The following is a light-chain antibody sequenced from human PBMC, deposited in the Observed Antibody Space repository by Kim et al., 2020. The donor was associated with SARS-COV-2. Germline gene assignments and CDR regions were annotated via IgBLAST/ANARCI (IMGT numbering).Light chain of an antibody. CDR3: QQTDSFPWT. J-gene: IGKJ1*01. CDR2: EAS. V-gene: IGKV1-12*01. CDR1: QRISDW. Sequence: DIQMTQSPSSVSASVGDRVPITCRASQRISDWLAWYQQKPGKAPKLLIYEASSLQSGVPSRFSGSGSGTDFTLTINGLQPEDFATYYCQQTDSFPWTFGQGTKVEIK.